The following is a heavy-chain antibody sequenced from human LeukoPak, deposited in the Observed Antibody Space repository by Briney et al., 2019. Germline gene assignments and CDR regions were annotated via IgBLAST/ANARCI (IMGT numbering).Heavy chain of an antibody. J-gene: IGHJ6*02. CDR2: INPSGGST. CDR3: ASLSYSSSSYYGMDV. V-gene: IGHV1-46*01. Sequence: GASVKVSCKASGYTFTSYYMHWVRQAPGQGLEWMGIINPSGGSTSYAQKFQGRVTMTRDTSTSTVYMELSSLRSEDTAVYYCASLSYSSSSYYGMDVWGQGTTVTVSS. CDR1: GYTFTSYY. D-gene: IGHD6-13*01.